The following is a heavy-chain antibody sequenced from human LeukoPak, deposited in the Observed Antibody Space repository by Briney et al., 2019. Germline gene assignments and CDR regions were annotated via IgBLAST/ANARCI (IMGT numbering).Heavy chain of an antibody. J-gene: IGHJ3*02. D-gene: IGHD3-3*01. CDR1: GGSFSGYY. CDR3: ARDFGVVTPKDAFDI. Sequence: SETLSLTCAVYGGSFSGYYWSWIRQPPGKGLEWIGEINHSGSTNYNPSLKSRVTMSVDTSKNQFSLKLSSVTAADTAVYYCARDFGVVTPKDAFDIWGQGTMVTVSS. CDR2: INHSGST. V-gene: IGHV4-34*01.